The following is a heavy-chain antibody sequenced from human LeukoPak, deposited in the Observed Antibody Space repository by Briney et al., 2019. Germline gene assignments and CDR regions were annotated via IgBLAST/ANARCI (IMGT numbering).Heavy chain of an antibody. CDR2: ISYDGSNK. CDR3: ASSYGDYDAYYYYGMDV. J-gene: IGHJ6*02. Sequence: GGSLRLSCAASGFTFSNTNMNWVRQAPGKGLEWVAVISYDGSNKYYADSVKGRLTISRENSKKTLYLQMNSLRAEDTAVYYCASSYGDYDAYYYYGMDVWGQGTTVTVSS. D-gene: IGHD4-17*01. V-gene: IGHV3-30-3*01. CDR1: GFTFSNTN.